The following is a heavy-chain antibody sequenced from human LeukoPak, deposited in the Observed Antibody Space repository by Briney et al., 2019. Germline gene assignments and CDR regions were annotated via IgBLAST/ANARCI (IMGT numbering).Heavy chain of an antibody. J-gene: IGHJ4*02. CDR3: AKDAYYYGSGSPFDY. D-gene: IGHD3-10*01. CDR1: GFTVSSNY. Sequence: GGSLRLSCAASGFTVSSNYMSWVRQAPGKGLEWVSVIYSGGSTYYADSVKGRFTISRDNSKNTLYLQMNSLRAEDTALYYCAKDAYYYGSGSPFDYWGQGTLVTVSS. V-gene: IGHV3-66*01. CDR2: IYSGGST.